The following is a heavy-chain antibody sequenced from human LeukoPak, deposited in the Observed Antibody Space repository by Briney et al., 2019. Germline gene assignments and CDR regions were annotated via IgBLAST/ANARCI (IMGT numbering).Heavy chain of an antibody. CDR3: ATIAVTAPFDS. J-gene: IGHJ4*02. CDR2: VSYSGST. Sequence: SETLSLTCTLSGGSISSYYWSWLRQPPGKGLEWIGYVSYSGSTNYNPSLKSRVTISLDTSKNQFSLKLSSMTAADTAVYYCATIAVTAPFDSWGQGTPVTVSS. CDR1: GGSISSYY. D-gene: IGHD6-19*01. V-gene: IGHV4-59*01.